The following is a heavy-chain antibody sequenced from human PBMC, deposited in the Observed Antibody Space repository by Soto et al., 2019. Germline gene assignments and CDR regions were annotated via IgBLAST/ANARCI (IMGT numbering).Heavy chain of an antibody. J-gene: IGHJ4*02. Sequence: ETLSLTCAVSGFSISSDSYWGWMRQSPGKGLEWIGTLSHSGRTFYNPSLKSRVTISADTTKNQFSLSLTSVTAADTAVYYCGHLKTDTAVKPAPPLFDSWGQGTLVTVSS. CDR2: LSHSGRT. V-gene: IGHV4-38-2*01. CDR3: GHLKTDTAVKPAPPLFDS. CDR1: GFSISSDSY. D-gene: IGHD2-2*01.